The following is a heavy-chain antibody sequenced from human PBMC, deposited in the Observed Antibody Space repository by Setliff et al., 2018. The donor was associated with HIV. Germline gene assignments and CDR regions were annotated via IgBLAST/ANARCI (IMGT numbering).Heavy chain of an antibody. CDR2: ISGYNGNT. CDR3: ARDLGYSYPHGLDY. CDR1: GYTFTNFG. V-gene: IGHV1-18*01. D-gene: IGHD5-18*01. J-gene: IGHJ4*02. Sequence: WASVKVSCKASGYTFTNFGISWVRQAPGQGLEWVGWISGYNGNTNYAQKFQGRVTITADTSTDTAYLELSSLRSEDTAVYYCARDLGYSYPHGLDYWGQGTLVTVSS.